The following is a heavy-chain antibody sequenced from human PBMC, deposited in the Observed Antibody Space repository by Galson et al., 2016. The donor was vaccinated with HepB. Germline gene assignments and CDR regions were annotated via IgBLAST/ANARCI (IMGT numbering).Heavy chain of an antibody. D-gene: IGHD6-25*01. CDR2: IKQDGSEK. Sequence: LRLSCAASGFTFRTYWMNWVRQAPGRGLEWVANIKQDGSEKYYVDSVKGRFTISRDNAKNSLYLQMNSLRAEDTAVYYCARSPRLAYYQYAMDVWGQGTTVTVSS. V-gene: IGHV3-7*01. CDR1: GFTFRTYW. J-gene: IGHJ6*02. CDR3: ARSPRLAYYQYAMDV.